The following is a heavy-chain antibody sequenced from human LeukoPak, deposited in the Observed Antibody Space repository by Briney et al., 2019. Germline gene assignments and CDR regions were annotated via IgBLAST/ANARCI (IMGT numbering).Heavy chain of an antibody. V-gene: IGHV4-59*01. CDR2: IYYSGST. Sequence: SETLSLTCTVSGGSISSYYWSWIRQPPGKGLEWIGYIYYSGSTNYNPSLNSRVTISVDTSKNQFSLKLSAVTAADTAVYYCARGPPGRWLQLWYWGQGTLVTVSS. D-gene: IGHD5-24*01. J-gene: IGHJ4*02. CDR1: GGSISSYY. CDR3: ARGPPGRWLQLWY.